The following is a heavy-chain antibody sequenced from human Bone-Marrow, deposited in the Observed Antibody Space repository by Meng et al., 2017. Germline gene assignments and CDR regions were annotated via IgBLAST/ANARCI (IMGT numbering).Heavy chain of an antibody. D-gene: IGHD6-19*01. CDR2: ISPYNGDT. Sequence: ASAKVFCQASGYSSISYNINGVRQAPGQGLEWMGWISPYNGDTKYAEKCQGRVTMTTDTSTTTDYMELSSLGSDETAVYYCSRDRGRGWYGYWGQGTLVTVSS. V-gene: IGHV1-18*01. J-gene: IGHJ4*02. CDR3: SRDRGRGWYGY. CDR1: GYSSISYN.